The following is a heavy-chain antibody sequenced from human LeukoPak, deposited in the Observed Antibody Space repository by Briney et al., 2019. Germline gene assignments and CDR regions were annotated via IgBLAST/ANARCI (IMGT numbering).Heavy chain of an antibody. J-gene: IGHJ1*01. V-gene: IGHV3-9*01. CDR3: VKETASFTSGSSDFQH. D-gene: IGHD1-26*01. CDR2: ISWNSGNI. Sequence: TAGSLRLSCAASGFTFDDYAMHWVRQAPGKGLEWVSGISWNSGNIGYADSVKGRFTISRDNAKNSLYLQMNSLRAEDTALYYCVKETASFTSGSSDFQHWGNVTLVTVSS. CDR1: GFTFDDYA.